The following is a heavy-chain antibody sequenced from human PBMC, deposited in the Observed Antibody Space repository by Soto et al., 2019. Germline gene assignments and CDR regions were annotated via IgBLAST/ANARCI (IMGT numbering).Heavy chain of an antibody. CDR2: INAGNGNT. D-gene: IGHD3-3*01. CDR1: GYTFTSYA. J-gene: IGHJ4*02. V-gene: IGHV1-3*01. CDR3: ARFDFWSGSLDY. Sequence: GASVKVSCKACGYTFTSYAMHWVRQAPGQRLEWMGWINAGNGNTKYSQKFQGRVTITRDTSASTAYMELSSLRSEDTAVYYCARFDFWSGSLDYWGQGTLVTVSS.